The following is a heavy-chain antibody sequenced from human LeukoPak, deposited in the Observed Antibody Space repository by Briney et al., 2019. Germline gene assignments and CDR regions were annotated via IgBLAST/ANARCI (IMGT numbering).Heavy chain of an antibody. V-gene: IGHV3-33*01. CDR2: IWYDGSNK. D-gene: IGHD1-26*01. J-gene: IGHJ6*02. CDR1: GFTFSSYG. CDR3: ARSKKEPFYYYYGMDV. Sequence: GGSLRLSCAASGFTFSSYGMHWVRQAPGKGLEWVAVIWYDGSNKYYADSVKGRFTISRDNSKNTLYLQMNSLRAEDTAVYYCARSKKEPFYYYYGMDVWGQGTTVTVSS.